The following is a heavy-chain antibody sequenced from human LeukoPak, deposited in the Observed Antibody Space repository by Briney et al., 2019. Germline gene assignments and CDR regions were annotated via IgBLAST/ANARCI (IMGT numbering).Heavy chain of an antibody. CDR3: ARDSGWFGELFASGRAFDI. CDR2: INPNSGGT. V-gene: IGHV1-2*04. Sequence: ASVKVSCKASGYTLTGYYMHWVRQAPGQGLEWMGWINPNSGGTNYAQKFQGWVTMTRDTSISTAYMELSRLRSDDTAVYYCARDSGWFGELFASGRAFDIWGQGTMVTVSS. J-gene: IGHJ3*02. CDR1: GYTLTGYY. D-gene: IGHD3-10*01.